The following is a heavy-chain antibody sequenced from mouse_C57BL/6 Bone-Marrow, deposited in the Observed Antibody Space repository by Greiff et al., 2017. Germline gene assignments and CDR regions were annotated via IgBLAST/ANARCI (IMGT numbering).Heavy chain of an antibody. CDR2: INPNNGGT. CDR1: GYTFTDYY. CDR3: AKSITTVVAPYFDV. D-gene: IGHD1-1*01. J-gene: IGHJ1*03. Sequence: VQLQQSGPALVKPGASVKISCKASGYTFTDYYMNWVKQSHGKSLEWIGDINPNNGGTSYNQKFKGKATLTVAKSSSTAYMELRSLTSENSAVYYCAKSITTVVAPYFDVWGTGTTVTVSS. V-gene: IGHV1-26*01.